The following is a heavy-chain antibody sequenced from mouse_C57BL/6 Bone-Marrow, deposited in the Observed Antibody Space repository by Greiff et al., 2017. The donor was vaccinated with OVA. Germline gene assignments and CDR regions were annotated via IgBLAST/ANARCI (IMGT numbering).Heavy chain of an antibody. CDR2: INPNNGGT. V-gene: IGHV1-18*01. CDR1: GYTFTDYN. D-gene: IGHD2-2*01. CDR3: AILIYYGYDEVDY. Sequence: EVKLMESGPELVKPGASVKIPCKASGYTFTDYNMDWVKQSHGKSLEWIGDINPNNGGTIYNQKFKGKATLTVDKSSSTAYMELRSLTSEDTAVYYCAILIYYGYDEVDYWGQGTTLTVSS. J-gene: IGHJ2*01.